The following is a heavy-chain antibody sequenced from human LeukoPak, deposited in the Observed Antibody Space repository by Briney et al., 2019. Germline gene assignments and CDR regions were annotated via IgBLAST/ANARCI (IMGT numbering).Heavy chain of an antibody. J-gene: IGHJ4*02. D-gene: IGHD4-17*01. CDR1: GGSISGSY. Sequence: SETLSLTCTVSGGSISGSYWSWIRQPPGKGLEWIAYMYNSGSTNYNPSLESRVTISIDTSKNQFSLKLSSLTAADTAIYYCARGIESYGDYGYWGQGILVTVSS. CDR2: MYNSGST. V-gene: IGHV4-59*01. CDR3: ARGIESYGDYGY.